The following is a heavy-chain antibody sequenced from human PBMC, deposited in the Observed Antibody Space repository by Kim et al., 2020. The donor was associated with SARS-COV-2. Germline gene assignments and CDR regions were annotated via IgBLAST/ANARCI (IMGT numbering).Heavy chain of an antibody. CDR3: AREAALIAAPQKNFDY. J-gene: IGHJ4*02. CDR2: INPSGAFT. V-gene: IGHV1-46*01. CDR1: GFTFTNYF. Sequence: ASVKVSCKASGFTFTNYFMHWVRQAPGQGLEWMGTINPSGAFTLFTQKYQGRVIITKDTSTSPVYMEVSSLRSEDTAVYFCAREAALIAAPQKNFDYWGQGTLVTVSS. D-gene: IGHD6-25*01.